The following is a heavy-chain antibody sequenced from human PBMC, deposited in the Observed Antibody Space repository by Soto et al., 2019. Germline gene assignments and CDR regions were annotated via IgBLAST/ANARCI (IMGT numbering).Heavy chain of an antibody. V-gene: IGHV4-30-2*01. D-gene: IGHD4-17*01. CDR3: ARGTPYGGPDY. CDR1: GGFTRSYY. CDR2: IYHSGST. J-gene: IGHJ4*02. Sequence: PSETLSLTCSVSGGFTRSYYWSWIRQPPGKGLEWIGYIYHSGSTYYNPSLKSRVTISVDRSKNQFSLKLSSVTAADTAVYYCARGTPYGGPDYWGQGTLVTVSS.